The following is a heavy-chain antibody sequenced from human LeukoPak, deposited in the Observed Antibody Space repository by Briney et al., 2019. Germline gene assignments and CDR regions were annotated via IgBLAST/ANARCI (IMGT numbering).Heavy chain of an antibody. D-gene: IGHD1-1*01. J-gene: IGHJ4*02. V-gene: IGHV3-23*01. CDR1: GFTFSSYA. CDR2: ISGSGGST. Sequence: GGSLRLSCAASGFTFSSYAMSWVRHAPGKGLEWVSAISGSGGSTYYADSVKGRFTISRDNSENTLYLQMNSLRAEDTAVYYCAKLPGTYTKIGYYFDYWGQGTLVTVSS. CDR3: AKLPGTYTKIGYYFDY.